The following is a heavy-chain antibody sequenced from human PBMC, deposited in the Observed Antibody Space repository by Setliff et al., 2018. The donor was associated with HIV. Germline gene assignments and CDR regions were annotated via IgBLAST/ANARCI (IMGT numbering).Heavy chain of an antibody. D-gene: IGHD1-26*01. J-gene: IGHJ4*02. CDR1: GGSVSSVNYY. V-gene: IGHV4-30-4*08. CDR2: ITYSGSA. CDR3: ARAGMGALRSLFDY. Sequence: SETLSLTCSVPGGSVSSVNYYWNWIRQPPGKGLEWIGYITYSGSAYYNPSLKSRVIISVDTSKNQFSLKLNSVTAADTAIYYCARAGMGALRSLFDYWGQGTLVTVSS.